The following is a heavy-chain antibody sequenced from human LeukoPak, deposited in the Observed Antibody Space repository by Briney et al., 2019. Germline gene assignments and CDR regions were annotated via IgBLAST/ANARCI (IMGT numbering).Heavy chain of an antibody. CDR1: GSTFSNYW. Sequence: GGSLRLSCAASGSTFSNYWMSWVRQAPGKGLEWVANIKEDGSEKYYVDSVKGRFTISRDNARNSLYLQMNSLRAEDTAVYYCASGRQLGYWGQGTLVTVSS. CDR3: ASGRQLGY. J-gene: IGHJ4*02. CDR2: IKEDGSEK. D-gene: IGHD6-13*01. V-gene: IGHV3-7*01.